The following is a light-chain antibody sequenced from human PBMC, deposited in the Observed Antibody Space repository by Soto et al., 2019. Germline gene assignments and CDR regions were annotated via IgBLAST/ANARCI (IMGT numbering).Light chain of an antibody. CDR1: SSDVGGYNY. J-gene: IGLJ1*01. CDR2: GVT. CDR3: SSYTSASTLLYL. Sequence: QSVLTQPASVSGSPGQSITISCTGTSSDVGGYNYVSWYQQHPGIAPKLLIYGVTNRPSGVSTRFSGSKSGNTASLTISGPQAEDEADYHCSSYTSASTLLYLFGTGTNVTVL. V-gene: IGLV2-14*01.